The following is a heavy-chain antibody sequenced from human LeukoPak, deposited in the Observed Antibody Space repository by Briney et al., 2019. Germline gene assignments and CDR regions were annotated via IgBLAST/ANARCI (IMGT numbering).Heavy chain of an antibody. J-gene: IGHJ6*03. CDR3: ARSRDGYKFNYYYYYMDV. V-gene: IGHV4-59*01. D-gene: IGHD5-24*01. CDR1: GGSISSYY. Sequence: PSETLSLTCTVSGGSISSYYWSWIRQPPGKGLEWIGYIYYSGSTNYNPSLKSRVTISVGTSKNQFSLKLSSVTAADTAVYYRARSRDGYKFNYYYYYMDVWGKGTTVTVSS. CDR2: IYYSGST.